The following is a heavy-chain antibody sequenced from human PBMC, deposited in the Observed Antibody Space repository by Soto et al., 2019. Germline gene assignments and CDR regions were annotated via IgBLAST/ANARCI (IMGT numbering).Heavy chain of an antibody. J-gene: IGHJ6*02. Sequence: PSETLSLTCAVYGGSLSGYYWSWIRQPPGKGLEWIGEINHSGSTNYNPSLKSRVTISVDTSKNQFSLKLSSVTAADTAVYYCARDRYCTNGVCYNYYYYGMDVWGQGTTVTVSS. D-gene: IGHD2-8*01. CDR1: GGSLSGYY. CDR3: ARDRYCTNGVCYNYYYYGMDV. CDR2: INHSGST. V-gene: IGHV4-34*01.